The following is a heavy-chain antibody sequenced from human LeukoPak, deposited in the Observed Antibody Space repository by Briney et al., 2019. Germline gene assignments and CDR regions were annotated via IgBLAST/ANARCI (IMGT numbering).Heavy chain of an antibody. Sequence: GGSLRLSCAASGFSVSSKYMSRVRQAPGKGLEWVTIIWYDGSNKNYADSVKGRFTISRDNSKNTLYLQMNSLRAEDTAVYYCARGAYCSGGRCPGAFDIWGQGTMVTVSS. D-gene: IGHD2-15*01. J-gene: IGHJ3*02. CDR3: ARGAYCSGGRCPGAFDI. CDR2: IWYDGSNK. CDR1: GFSVSSKY. V-gene: IGHV3-33*08.